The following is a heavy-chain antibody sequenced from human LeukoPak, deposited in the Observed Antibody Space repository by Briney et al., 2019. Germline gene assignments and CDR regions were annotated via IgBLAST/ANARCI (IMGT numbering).Heavy chain of an antibody. Sequence: GGSLRLSCAVSGITLSNYGMSWVRQAPGKGLEWVAGISDSGGRTKYADSVKVRFTISRDNPKNTLYLQMNGLRAEDTAVYFCAKRGVVIRVILVGFHREAYYFDSWGQGALVTVSS. CDR3: AKRGVVIRVILVGFHREAYYFDS. D-gene: IGHD3-22*01. J-gene: IGHJ4*02. V-gene: IGHV3-23*01. CDR2: ISDSGGRT. CDR1: GITLSNYG.